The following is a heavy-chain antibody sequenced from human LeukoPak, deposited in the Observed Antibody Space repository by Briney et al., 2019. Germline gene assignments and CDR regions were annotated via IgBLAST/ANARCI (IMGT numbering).Heavy chain of an antibody. V-gene: IGHV4-39*07. Sequence: SETLSLTCTVSGGSISSSSYYWGWIRQPPGKGLEWIGEINHSGSTNYNPSLKSRVTISVDTSKNQFSLKLSSVTAADTAVYYCARGAPDFRYYYDSSGCLAYYFDYWGQGTLVTVSS. CDR1: GGSISSSSYY. CDR3: ARGAPDFRYYYDSSGCLAYYFDY. J-gene: IGHJ4*02. D-gene: IGHD3-22*01. CDR2: INHSGST.